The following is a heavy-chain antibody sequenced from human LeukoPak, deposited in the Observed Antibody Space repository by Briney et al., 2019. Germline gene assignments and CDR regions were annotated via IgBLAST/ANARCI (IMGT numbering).Heavy chain of an antibody. CDR2: INWNSGTI. CDR1: GFIFNDFA. V-gene: IGHV3-9*01. J-gene: IGHJ4*02. Sequence: GGSLTLSCAASGFIFNDFAMHWVRQAPGKGLEWVSSINWNSGTIGYGDSVKGRFTVSRDNAKNSLYLQMNGLRAEDTAVYYCAKASPMILVDSHFDCWGQGTLVTVSS. D-gene: IGHD3-22*01. CDR3: AKASPMILVDSHFDC.